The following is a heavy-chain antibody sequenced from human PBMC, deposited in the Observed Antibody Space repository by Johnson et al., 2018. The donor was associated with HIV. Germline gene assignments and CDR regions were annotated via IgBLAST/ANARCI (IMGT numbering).Heavy chain of an antibody. D-gene: IGHD3-22*01. CDR1: GFTFEDYA. CDR3: ARDRGYWDAFDI. CDR2: ISWNSDDI. J-gene: IGHJ3*02. V-gene: IGHV3-9*01. Sequence: VLLVESGGALVQPGRSLRLSCVASGFTFEDYAMYWVRQAPGKGLEWVSGISWNSDDIDYADSVKGRFTISRDNAKNSLYLQMNSLRAEDTAVYYCARDRGYWDAFDIWGQGTMVTVSS.